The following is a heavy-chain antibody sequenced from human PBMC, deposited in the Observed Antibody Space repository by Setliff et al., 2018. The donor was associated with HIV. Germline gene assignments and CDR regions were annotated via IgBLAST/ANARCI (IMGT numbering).Heavy chain of an antibody. CDR2: IYFSGST. CDR1: GGSLSTSSFY. V-gene: IGHV4-39*01. D-gene: IGHD4-17*01. Sequence: LSLTCTVSGGSLSTSSFYWGWIRQPPGKGLQWIGSIYFSGSTYYNPSLKSRVTISVDTSKNQFSLKLRSVTAADTGIYYCARHRSYGDYDPNWFDPWGQGTLVTVSS. J-gene: IGHJ5*02. CDR3: ARHRSYGDYDPNWFDP.